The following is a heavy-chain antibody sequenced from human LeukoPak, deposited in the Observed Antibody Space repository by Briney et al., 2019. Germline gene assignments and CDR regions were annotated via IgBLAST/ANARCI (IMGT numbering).Heavy chain of an antibody. CDR2: ISPNSGGT. J-gene: IGHJ4*02. Sequence: ASVKVSCKASGYTFTAYYIHWVRQAPGQGLEWMGWISPNSGGTNYAQKFQGRVTVTRDTSISTAYMELSGLISDDTAVYYSARGRAQNEDQWLLQGYWGQGTLVTISS. D-gene: IGHD5-12*01. CDR3: ARGRAQNEDQWLLQGY. CDR1: GYTFTAYY. V-gene: IGHV1-2*02.